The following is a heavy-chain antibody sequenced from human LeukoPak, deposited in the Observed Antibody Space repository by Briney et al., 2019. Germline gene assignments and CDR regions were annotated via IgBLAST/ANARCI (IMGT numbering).Heavy chain of an antibody. D-gene: IGHD4-17*01. V-gene: IGHV3-53*01. Sequence: GGSLRLSCAASGLTVSSNYMSWVRQALGKGLEWVSVIYSGGSTYYADSVKGRFTISRDNSKNTLYLQMNSLRAEDTAVYYCARAGYGDYYFDYWGQGTLVTVSS. CDR3: ARAGYGDYYFDY. J-gene: IGHJ4*02. CDR2: IYSGGST. CDR1: GLTVSSNY.